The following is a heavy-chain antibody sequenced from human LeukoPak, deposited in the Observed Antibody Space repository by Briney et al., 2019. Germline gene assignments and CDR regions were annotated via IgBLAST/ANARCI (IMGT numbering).Heavy chain of an antibody. D-gene: IGHD1-26*01. J-gene: IGHJ4*02. CDR2: IYYSGST. Sequence: SETLSLACTVSGGSISSYYWSWIRQPPGKGLEWIGYIYYSGSTNYNPSLKSRVTISVDTSKNQFSLKLSSVTAADTAVYYCARQNSGSYSFDYLGQGTLVTVSS. CDR1: GGSISSYY. CDR3: ARQNSGSYSFDY. V-gene: IGHV4-59*08.